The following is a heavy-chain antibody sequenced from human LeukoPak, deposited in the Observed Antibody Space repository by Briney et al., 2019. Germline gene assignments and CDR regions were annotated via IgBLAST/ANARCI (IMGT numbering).Heavy chain of an antibody. CDR2: INHSGST. D-gene: IGHD2-15*01. CDR3: AGGDLLQGYYYMDV. V-gene: IGHV4-34*01. J-gene: IGHJ6*03. CDR1: GGSFSGYY. Sequence: SETLSLTCAVYGGSFSGYYWSWIRQPPGKGLEWIGEINHSGSTNYNPSLKSRVTISVDTSKNQFSLKLSSVTAADTAMYYCAGGDLLQGYYYMDVWGKGTTVTVSS.